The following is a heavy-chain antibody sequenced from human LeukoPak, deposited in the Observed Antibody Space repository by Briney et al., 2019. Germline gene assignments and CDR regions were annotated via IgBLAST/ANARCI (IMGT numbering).Heavy chain of an antibody. J-gene: IGHJ3*02. CDR2: ISSTDSPI. V-gene: IGHV3-48*03. CDR1: GFTFSSYE. D-gene: IGHD2/OR15-2a*01. CDR3: ARDYLYAFDI. Sequence: GGSLRLSCAASGFTFSSYEMNWVRQAPGKGLEWVSYISSTDSPIYYADSVKGRFTISRDNAKNSLYLQMNSLRAEDTAVYYCARDYLYAFDIWGQGTMVTVSS.